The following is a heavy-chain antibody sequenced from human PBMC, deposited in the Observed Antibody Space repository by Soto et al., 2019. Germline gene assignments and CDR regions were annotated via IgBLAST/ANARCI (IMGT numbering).Heavy chain of an antibody. D-gene: IGHD1-7*01. CDR2: IYGNDDQ. CDR1: GFSLNTSGVG. CDR3: AHAKNWDYRTPYYFDS. J-gene: IGHJ4*02. Sequence: QITLKESGPTLVKPTQTLTLTCTFSGFSLNTSGVGVGWVRQPPGKALEWLALIYGNDDQRYNLFLKNSLTITKDTSRDQVVLTMTHTDPVDTATYYCAHAKNWDYRTPYYFDSWGQGTLVTVS. V-gene: IGHV2-5*01.